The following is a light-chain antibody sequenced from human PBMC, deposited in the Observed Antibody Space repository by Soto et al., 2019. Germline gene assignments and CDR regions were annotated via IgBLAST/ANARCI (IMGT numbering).Light chain of an antibody. CDR3: SSYAGSSNLGV. J-gene: IGLJ2*01. CDR1: SSDVGGYNY. Sequence: QSALTQPPSASGSPGQSVTISCTGTSSDVGGYNYVSWYQQHPGRAPKLMIYGVSKRPSGVPDRFSGSKSGNTASLPVSGLQREDEADYYCSSYAGSSNLGVFGGGAKVTVL. CDR2: GVS. V-gene: IGLV2-8*01.